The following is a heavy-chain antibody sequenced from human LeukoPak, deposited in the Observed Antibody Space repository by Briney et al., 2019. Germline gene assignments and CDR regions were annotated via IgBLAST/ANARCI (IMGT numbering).Heavy chain of an antibody. CDR3: ARGGQQQLGDAFDI. CDR1: GFTFSSYS. Sequence: PGGSLRLSCAASGFTFSSYSMNWVRQAPGKGLEWVSYISSSSSTIYYADSVKGRFTISRDNAKNSLYLQMNSLRAEDTAVYYCARGGQQQLGDAFDIWGQGTMVTASS. V-gene: IGHV3-48*01. D-gene: IGHD6-13*01. J-gene: IGHJ3*02. CDR2: ISSSSSTI.